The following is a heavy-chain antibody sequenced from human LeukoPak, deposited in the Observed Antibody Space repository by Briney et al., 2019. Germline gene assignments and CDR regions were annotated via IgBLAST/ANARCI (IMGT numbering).Heavy chain of an antibody. Sequence: PSETLSLTCTVSGYSISSGYYWGWIRQPPGKGLEWIGSIYHSGSTYYNPSLKSRVTISVDTSKNQFSLKLSSVTAADTAVYYCASSIVGARGAFDYWGQGTLVTVSS. V-gene: IGHV4-38-2*02. CDR3: ASSIVGARGAFDY. CDR1: GYSISSGYY. CDR2: IYHSGST. J-gene: IGHJ4*02. D-gene: IGHD1-26*01.